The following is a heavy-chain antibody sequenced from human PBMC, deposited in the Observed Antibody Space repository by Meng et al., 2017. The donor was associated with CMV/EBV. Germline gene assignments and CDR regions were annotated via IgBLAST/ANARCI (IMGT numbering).Heavy chain of an antibody. Sequence: SETLSLTCTVSGGSISSSSYYWGWIRQPPGKGLEWIGSIYYSGSTYYNPSLKSRVTISVDTSKNLFSLKLSSVTAADTAVYYCARNIVVVPAATNWFDPWGQGTLVTVSS. J-gene: IGHJ5*02. V-gene: IGHV4-39*07. CDR1: GGSISSSSYY. D-gene: IGHD2-2*01. CDR3: ARNIVVVPAATNWFDP. CDR2: IYYSGST.